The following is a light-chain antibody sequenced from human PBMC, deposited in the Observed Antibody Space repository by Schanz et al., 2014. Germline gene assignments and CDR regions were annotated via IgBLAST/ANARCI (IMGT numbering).Light chain of an antibody. CDR3: QQYGSSPYT. Sequence: EIVLTQSPGTLSLSPGERATLSCRASQSVTSSYLAWYQHKPGQAPRLLIYGASSRATGFPDRFSGSGSGTDFTLTISRLEPEDCAVYYCQQYGSSPYTFGQGTKLEIK. V-gene: IGKV3-20*01. CDR1: QSVTSSY. CDR2: GAS. J-gene: IGKJ2*01.